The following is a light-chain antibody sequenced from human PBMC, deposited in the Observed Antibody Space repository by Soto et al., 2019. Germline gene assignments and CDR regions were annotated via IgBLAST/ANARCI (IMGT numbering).Light chain of an antibody. Sequence: DIQMTQSPSTLSGSVGDRVTITCRASQTISSWLAWYQQKPGKAPKLLIYKASTLKSGVPSRFSGSGSGTEYTLTISSLQPDDFEVYYCQQYNNWPITFGQGTRLEIK. V-gene: IGKV1-5*03. J-gene: IGKJ5*01. CDR2: KAS. CDR3: QQYNNWPIT. CDR1: QTISSW.